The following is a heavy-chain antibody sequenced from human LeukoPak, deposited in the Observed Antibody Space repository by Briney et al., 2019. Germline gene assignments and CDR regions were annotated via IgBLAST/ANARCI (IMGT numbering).Heavy chain of an antibody. D-gene: IGHD1-26*01. V-gene: IGHV4-38-2*01. CDR3: AGYSGSYYRYYYYMDV. CDR1: GYSISSGYY. CDR2: IYHSGST. J-gene: IGHJ6*03. Sequence: SETLSLTCAVSGYSISSGYYWGWIRQPPGKGPEWIGSIYHSGSTFYNPSLMSRVTISVDTSKNQFSLKLSSVTAADTAVYYCAGYSGSYYRYYYYMDVWGKGTTVTVSS.